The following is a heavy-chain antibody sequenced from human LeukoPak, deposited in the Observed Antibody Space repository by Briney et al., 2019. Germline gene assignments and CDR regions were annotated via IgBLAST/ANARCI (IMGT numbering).Heavy chain of an antibody. CDR3: ARERYCSSTSCYDYYYYYGMDV. D-gene: IGHD2-2*01. CDR2: INAGNGNT. CDR1: GYTFSSYA. V-gene: IGHV1-3*01. J-gene: IGHJ6*02. Sequence: GASVKVSCKASGYTFSSYAVHWVRQAPGQRLEWMGWINAGNGNTKYSQKFQGRVTITRDTSASTAYMELSSLRSEDTAVYYCARERYCSSTSCYDYYYYYGMDVWGQGTTVTVSS.